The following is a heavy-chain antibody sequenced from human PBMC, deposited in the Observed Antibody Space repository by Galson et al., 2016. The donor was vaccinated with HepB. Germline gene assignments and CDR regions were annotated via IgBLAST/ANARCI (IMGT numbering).Heavy chain of an antibody. CDR1: GATLSNNA. D-gene: IGHD3-16*01. CDR3: ARGLGGGMRWFGP. V-gene: IGHV1-69*13. CDR2: VIPLLDTT. Sequence: SVKVSCKASGATLSNNAISWLRQAPGQGLEWMGGVIPLLDTTDYAQRFKGRVTITADESTNTVHMELRSLRSDDTAVYYCARGLGGGMRWFGPWGQGTLVTVSS. J-gene: IGHJ5*02.